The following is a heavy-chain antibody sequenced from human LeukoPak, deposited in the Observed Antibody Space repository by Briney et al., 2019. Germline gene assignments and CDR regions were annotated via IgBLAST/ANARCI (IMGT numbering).Heavy chain of an antibody. CDR2: IRYDGSNK. J-gene: IGHJ4*02. D-gene: IGHD5-18*01. Sequence: QSGGSLRLSCSASGFSFINYAMHWVRQAPGKGLEWVAFIRYDGSNKYYADYVKGRFTISRDNSKNTLYLLMNSLRAEDTAVYYCARDLGYSYEGYFDYWGQGTLVTVSS. V-gene: IGHV3-30*02. CDR1: GFSFINYA. CDR3: ARDLGYSYEGYFDY.